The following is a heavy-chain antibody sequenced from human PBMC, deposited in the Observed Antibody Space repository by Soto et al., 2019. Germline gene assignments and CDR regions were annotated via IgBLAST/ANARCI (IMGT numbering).Heavy chain of an antibody. CDR1: GLTSRSHA. J-gene: IGHJ4*02. CDR3: AKAQRVATIKSNFDY. V-gene: IGHV3-23*01. Sequence: EVQLLESGGGLAQPGGSLRLSCVVSGLTSRSHAMYWVRQAPGQGLEWVAGISGGGYTAYYPDSVRGHFTISRDNSKNTVYLQIDNLRPDDTAVYYCAKAQRVATIKSNFDYWGQGTLVTVSS. CDR2: ISGGGYTA. D-gene: IGHD5-12*01.